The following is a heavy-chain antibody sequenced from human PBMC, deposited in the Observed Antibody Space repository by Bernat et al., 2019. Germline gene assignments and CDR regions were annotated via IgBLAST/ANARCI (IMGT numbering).Heavy chain of an antibody. D-gene: IGHD6-19*01. CDR2: IYYSGST. V-gene: IGHV4-31*03. J-gene: IGHJ5*02. CDR3: ARGVRAGTWWFDP. Sequence: QVQLQESGPGLVKPSQTLSLTCTVSGGSISSGGYYWSWTRQHPGKGLEWIGYIYYSGSTYYNPSLKSRVTISVDTSKNQFSLKLSSVTAADTAVYYCARGVRAGTWWFDPWGQGTLVTVSS. CDR1: GGSISSGGYY.